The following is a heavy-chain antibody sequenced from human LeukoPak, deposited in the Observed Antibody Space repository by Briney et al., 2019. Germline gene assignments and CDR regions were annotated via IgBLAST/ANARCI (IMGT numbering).Heavy chain of an antibody. CDR3: AREGRGGWTPL. J-gene: IGHJ4*02. D-gene: IGHD3-16*01. Sequence: GGSLRLSCAASGFTVSGHYMSWVRQAPGKGLEWVSVIYSVGTTYYSDSVKGRFTISRDNSKNTLSLQMNSLRAEDTAVYYCAREGRGGWTPLWGQGTLVTASS. V-gene: IGHV3-66*02. CDR1: GFTVSGHY. CDR2: IYSVGTT.